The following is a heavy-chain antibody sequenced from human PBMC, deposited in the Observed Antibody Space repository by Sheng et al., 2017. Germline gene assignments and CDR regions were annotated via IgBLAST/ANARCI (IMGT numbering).Heavy chain of an antibody. Sequence: QVQLVESGGGVVLPGGSLTLSCAASGFTLSTXVIHWVRQAPGKGLEWVAAISKDGSAKHYIDAVKDRFTISRDNSKNIVNLQVDGLRPEDTAVYYCAREFHSSGFAGIWDYWG. V-gene: IGHV3-30*10. CDR3: AREFHSSGFAGIWDY. D-gene: IGHD3-22*01. CDR1: GFTLSTXV. J-gene: IGHJ4*01. CDR2: ISKDGSAK.